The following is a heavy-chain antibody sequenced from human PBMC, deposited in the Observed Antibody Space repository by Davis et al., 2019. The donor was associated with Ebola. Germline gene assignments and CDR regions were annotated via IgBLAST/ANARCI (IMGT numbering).Heavy chain of an antibody. J-gene: IGHJ4*02. V-gene: IGHV3-48*02. CDR3: AREGYSGSYIDW. D-gene: IGHD1-26*01. CDR2: IRSSSSAV. CDR1: GFTFSSYW. Sequence: GGSLRLSCAASGFTFSSYWMSWVRQAPGKGLEWISYIRSSSSAVFYADSVKGRFTISRDDAKTSLFLQMNSLRDEDTAVYYCAREGYSGSYIDWWGQGILVTVSS.